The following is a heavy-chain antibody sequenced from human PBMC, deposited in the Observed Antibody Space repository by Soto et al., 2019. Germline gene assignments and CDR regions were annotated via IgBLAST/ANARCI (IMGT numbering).Heavy chain of an antibody. CDR3: AKEKGCGYPNWFDP. CDR2: ISAYNGNR. J-gene: IGHJ5*01. Sequence: QVQLVQSGAEVKKPGASVKVSCKASGYTFTSYGISWVRQAPGQGLEWMGWISAYNGNRNYAQKLRGRVTLTTDTTTSTALMELRSPRADDTAVDYCAKEKGCGYPNWFDPWGQGTLVTVSS. CDR1: GYTFTSYG. D-gene: IGHD3-22*01. V-gene: IGHV1-18*01.